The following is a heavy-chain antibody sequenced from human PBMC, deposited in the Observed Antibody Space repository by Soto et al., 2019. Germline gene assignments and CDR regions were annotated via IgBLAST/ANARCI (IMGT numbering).Heavy chain of an antibody. CDR2: IVVGSGNT. Sequence: SVKVSGEAAGFTFTSSGVQWVRQARGQRLGWIGWIVVGSGNTNYAQKFQERVTITRDMSTSTAYMELSSLRSEDTAVYYCAADGYCSGGSCYEYDYGMDVWGQGTTVTVSS. J-gene: IGHJ6*02. CDR3: AADGYCSGGSCYEYDYGMDV. V-gene: IGHV1-58*01. CDR1: GFTFTSSG. D-gene: IGHD2-15*01.